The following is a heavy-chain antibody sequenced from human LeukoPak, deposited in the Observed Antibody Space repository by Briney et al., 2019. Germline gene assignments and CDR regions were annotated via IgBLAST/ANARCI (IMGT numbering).Heavy chain of an antibody. Sequence: SETLSLTCTVSGGSISSYDWSWIRQPAGKGLEWLGRIYTSGSTNYNPSLKSRVTMSVDTSKNQFSLKLSSVTAADTAVYYCARVRTSGSSAYYYYYMDVWGKGTTVTVSS. D-gene: IGHD6-6*01. CDR1: GGSISSYD. CDR3: ARVRTSGSSAYYYYYMDV. CDR2: IYTSGST. J-gene: IGHJ6*03. V-gene: IGHV4-4*07.